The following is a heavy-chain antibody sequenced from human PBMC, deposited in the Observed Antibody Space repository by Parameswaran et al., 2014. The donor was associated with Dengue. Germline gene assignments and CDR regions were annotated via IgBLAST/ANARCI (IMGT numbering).Heavy chain of an antibody. J-gene: IGHJ4*02. Sequence: WVRQAPGQGLEWMGWINPNSGGTNYAQKFQGRVTMTRDTSISTAYMELSRLRSDDTAVYYCARESSSSWSLDYWGQGTLVTVSS. CDR2: INPNSGGT. V-gene: IGHV1-2*02. D-gene: IGHD6-13*01. CDR3: ARESSSSWSLDY.